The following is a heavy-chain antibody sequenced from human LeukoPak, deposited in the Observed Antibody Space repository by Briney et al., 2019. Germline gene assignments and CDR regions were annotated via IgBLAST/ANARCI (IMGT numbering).Heavy chain of an antibody. D-gene: IGHD3-10*01. J-gene: IGHJ6*03. CDR1: GFTFSSYG. CDR2: ISGSGGST. Sequence: PGGSLRLSCAASGFTFSSYGMSWVRQAPGKGLEWVSAISGSGGSTYYADSVKGRFTISRDNSKNTLYLQMNSLRAADTAVYYCARLTKNDSGSYRFGKKKRGYMDVWGKGTTVTISS. CDR3: ARLTKNDSGSYRFGKKKRGYMDV. V-gene: IGHV3-23*01.